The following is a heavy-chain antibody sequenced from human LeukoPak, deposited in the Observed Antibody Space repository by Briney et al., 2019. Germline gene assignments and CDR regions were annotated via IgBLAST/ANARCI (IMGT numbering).Heavy chain of an antibody. CDR2: ITFNGGST. CDR3: VKLFRWTYFGFDD. CDR1: GFTFSSYG. V-gene: IGHV3-23*01. J-gene: IGHJ4*02. Sequence: PGGSLRLSCAASGFTFSSYGMSWVRQAPGKGLEWVSTITFNGGSTFHVDSVKGRFTVSRDNSRNTLYLQMNSLRAEDTAVYYCVKLFRWTYFGFDDWGQGTLVTVSS. D-gene: IGHD2/OR15-2a*01.